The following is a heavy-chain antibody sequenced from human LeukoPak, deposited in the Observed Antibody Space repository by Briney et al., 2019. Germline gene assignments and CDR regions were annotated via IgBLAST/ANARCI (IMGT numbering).Heavy chain of an antibody. J-gene: IGHJ5*02. CDR3: ARGPPSGYSSSWYEANWFDP. CDR2: VSGYNGNT. Sequence: ASVKVSCKTSGYTFSRHGITWVRQAPGQGLEWMGWVSGYNGNTNYAQNVQGRVTMTRNTSISTAYMELSSLRSEDTAVYYCARGPPSGYSSSWYEANWFDPWGQGTLVTVSS. CDR1: GYTFSRHG. D-gene: IGHD6-13*01. V-gene: IGHV1-18*01.